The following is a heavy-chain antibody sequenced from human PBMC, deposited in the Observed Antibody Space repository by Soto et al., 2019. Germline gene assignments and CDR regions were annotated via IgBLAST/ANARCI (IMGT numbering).Heavy chain of an antibody. Sequence: QVQLVESGGGVVQPGRTLRLSCAASGCTFNRYAMHWVLQALGKAVEWVAIISYDGSNKYYADSVKGRFTISRDNSKNTLYLQMNSLRAEDTAVYYCARDPLWGTAMVLWYFDLWGRGTLVTVSS. CDR2: ISYDGSNK. V-gene: IGHV3-30-3*01. D-gene: IGHD5-18*01. CDR3: ARDPLWGTAMVLWYFDL. CDR1: GCTFNRYA. J-gene: IGHJ2*01.